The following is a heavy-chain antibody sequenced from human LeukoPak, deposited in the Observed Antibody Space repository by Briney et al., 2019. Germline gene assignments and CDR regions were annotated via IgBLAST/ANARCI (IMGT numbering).Heavy chain of an antibody. CDR2: INTDGSST. J-gene: IGHJ3*02. CDR1: GFTFSTYW. Sequence: GGSLRLTCAASGFTFSTYWMHWVRQAPGKGLVWVSRINTDGSSTSYADSVKGRFTISRDNAKNTLYLQMNSLRAEDTAVYYCARARGPPIYNWNDPLRPHDAFDIWGQGTMVTVSS. D-gene: IGHD1-20*01. CDR3: ARARGPPIYNWNDPLRPHDAFDI. V-gene: IGHV3-74*01.